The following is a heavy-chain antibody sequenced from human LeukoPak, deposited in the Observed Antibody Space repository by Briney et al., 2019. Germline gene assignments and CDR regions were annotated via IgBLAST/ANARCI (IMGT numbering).Heavy chain of an antibody. D-gene: IGHD6-19*01. Sequence: GGSLRLACAASGFTFSSYGMHWVRQAPGKGLEWVAVISYDGSNKYYADSVKGRFTISRDNSKNTLYLQMNSLRAEDTAVYYCAKAHYSSGWYFDYWGQGTLVTVSS. J-gene: IGHJ4*02. CDR3: AKAHYSSGWYFDY. CDR2: ISYDGSNK. CDR1: GFTFSSYG. V-gene: IGHV3-30*18.